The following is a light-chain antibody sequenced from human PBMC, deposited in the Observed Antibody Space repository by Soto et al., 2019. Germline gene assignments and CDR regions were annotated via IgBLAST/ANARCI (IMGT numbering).Light chain of an antibody. CDR1: QDIDNY. V-gene: IGKV1-39*01. CDR2: AAS. Sequence: DIQMTQSPSSLSASVGDRVTITCQASQDIDNYLNWYQQKPGKAPKLLIHAASNLETGVPSRFSGSGSGTDFSFTISSLQPEDFATYYCQQSYSTPRTFGQGTKVDIK. J-gene: IGKJ1*01. CDR3: QQSYSTPRT.